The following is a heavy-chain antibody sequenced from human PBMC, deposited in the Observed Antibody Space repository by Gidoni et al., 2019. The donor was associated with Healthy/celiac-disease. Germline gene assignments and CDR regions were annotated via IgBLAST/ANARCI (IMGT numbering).Heavy chain of an antibody. CDR3: AKDIGSGYSPSPRGY. D-gene: IGHD3-22*01. CDR1: GFTFCSDA. J-gene: IGHJ4*02. Sequence: EVQLVASGGGLVQPGASLGLSCAASGFTFCSDAMRWVRQAPGKGLEWVSAISGSGGSTYYADSVKGRFTISRDNSKNTLYLQMNSLRAEDTAVYYCAKDIGSGYSPSPRGYWGQGTLVTVSS. CDR2: ISGSGGST. V-gene: IGHV3-23*04.